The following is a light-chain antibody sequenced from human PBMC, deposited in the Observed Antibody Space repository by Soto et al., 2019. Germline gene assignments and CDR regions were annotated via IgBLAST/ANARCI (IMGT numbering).Light chain of an antibody. Sequence: EIVMTQSPATLSLSPGERATLSCRASQSVSSSYLAWYQQIPGQAPRLLIYGASSRATGIPDRFSGSGSGTDFTLTISRLEPADFAVYYRQQYGSSPWTFGQGTKVDIK. V-gene: IGKV3-20*01. J-gene: IGKJ1*01. CDR2: GAS. CDR1: QSVSSSY. CDR3: QQYGSSPWT.